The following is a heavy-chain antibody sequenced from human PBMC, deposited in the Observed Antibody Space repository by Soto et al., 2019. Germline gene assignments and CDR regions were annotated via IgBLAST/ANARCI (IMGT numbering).Heavy chain of an antibody. J-gene: IGHJ4*02. Sequence: QVQLVESGGGVVQPGRSLRLSCAASGFTFSSYAMHWVRQAPGKGLEWVAVISYDGSNKYYADSVKGRFTISRDNSKNTLYLQMNSLRAVDTAVYYCARDLGGPGYWGQGTLVTVSS. D-gene: IGHD3-16*01. CDR1: GFTFSSYA. V-gene: IGHV3-30-3*01. CDR2: ISYDGSNK. CDR3: ARDLGGPGY.